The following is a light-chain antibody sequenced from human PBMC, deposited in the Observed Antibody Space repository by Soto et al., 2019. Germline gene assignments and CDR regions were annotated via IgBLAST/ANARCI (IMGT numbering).Light chain of an antibody. J-gene: IGKJ1*01. CDR2: DAS. Sequence: DIQMTQSPSTLSASVGDRVTITCRASQSISSWLAWYQQKPGKAPKLLIYDASSLESGVPSRFSGSGSGTEFTLTISSLQPEDFATYYCQQYNSSPFGQGTKVDI. CDR1: QSISSW. CDR3: QQYNSSP. V-gene: IGKV1-5*01.